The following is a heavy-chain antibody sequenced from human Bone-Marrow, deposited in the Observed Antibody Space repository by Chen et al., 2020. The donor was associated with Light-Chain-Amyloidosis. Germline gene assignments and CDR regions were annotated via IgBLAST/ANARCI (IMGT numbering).Heavy chain of an antibody. CDR1: GGAITSYY. CDR2: LFSGVIP. D-gene: IGHD3-9*01. J-gene: IGHJ6*02. Sequence: QMQLQESGPRLVKSSGTLSLTCAVSGGAITSYYWSWIRQPAGMGLECIGRLFSGVIPSLNPSLKGRVAVSVDPSTNSFSLPLASLSVADTAVYYCAGDYALTIDLWGQGISVVVSS. CDR3: AGDYALTIDL. V-gene: IGHV4-4*07.